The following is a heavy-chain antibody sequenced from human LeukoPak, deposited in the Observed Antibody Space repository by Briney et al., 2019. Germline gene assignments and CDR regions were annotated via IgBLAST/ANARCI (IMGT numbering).Heavy chain of an antibody. CDR2: MNPNSGNT. J-gene: IGHJ6*03. V-gene: IGHV1-8*01. CDR1: GYTFTSYD. Sequence: ASVKVSCKASGYTFTSYDINWVRQATGQGLEWMGWMNPNSGNTGYAQKFQGRVTMTRNTSISTAYMELSSLRSEDTAVYYCARGMSDYDSARHYYYYMDVWGKGTTVTISS. D-gene: IGHD5-12*01. CDR3: ARGMSDYDSARHYYYYMDV.